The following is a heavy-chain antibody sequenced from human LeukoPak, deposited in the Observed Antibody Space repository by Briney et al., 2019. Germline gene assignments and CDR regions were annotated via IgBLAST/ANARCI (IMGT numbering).Heavy chain of an antibody. D-gene: IGHD1-20*01. CDR3: AREGLTGTTENDY. CDR2: IYSGGST. J-gene: IGHJ4*02. Sequence: GGSLRLSCAASGFTVSSNYMSWVHQAPGKGLEWVSVIYSGGSTYYADSVKGRFTISRDNSKNTLYLQMNSLRAEDTAVYYCAREGLTGTTENDYWGQGTLVTVSS. CDR1: GFTVSSNY. V-gene: IGHV3-66*01.